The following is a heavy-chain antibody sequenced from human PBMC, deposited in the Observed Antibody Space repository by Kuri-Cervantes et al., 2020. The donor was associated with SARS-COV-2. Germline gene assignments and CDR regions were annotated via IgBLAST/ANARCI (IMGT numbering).Heavy chain of an antibody. CDR2: ISYDGSNK. CDR3: ANAEN. Sequence: GESLKISCAASGFTFSSYSMNWVRQAPGKGLEWVAVISYDGSNKYYADSVKGRFTISRDNSKNTLYLQMNSLRAEDTAVYYCANAENWGQGTLVTVSS. CDR1: GFTFSSYS. J-gene: IGHJ4*02. V-gene: IGHV3-30*12.